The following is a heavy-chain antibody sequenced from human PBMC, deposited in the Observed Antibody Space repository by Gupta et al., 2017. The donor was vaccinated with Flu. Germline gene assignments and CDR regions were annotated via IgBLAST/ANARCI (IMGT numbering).Heavy chain of an antibody. V-gene: IGHV3-23*01. CDR1: GFTFSSYA. CDR2: ISGSGGSP. Sequence: EVQLLESGGGLVQPGGSLRLSCAASGFTFSSYAMSWVRQAPGKGLEWVSAISGSGGSPYYADSVKGRFTISRDNSKNTLYLQMNSLRAEDTAVYYCAKTVTFGGVIPWYYWGQGTLVTVSS. J-gene: IGHJ4*02. CDR3: AKTVTFGGVIPWYY. D-gene: IGHD3-16*02.